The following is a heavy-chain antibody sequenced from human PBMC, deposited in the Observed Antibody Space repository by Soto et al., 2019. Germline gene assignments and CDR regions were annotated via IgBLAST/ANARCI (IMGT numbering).Heavy chain of an antibody. D-gene: IGHD2-8*01. V-gene: IGHV1-69*01. J-gene: IGHJ5*02. CDR3: ARDRRGYCTNGVCYGWFDP. CDR1: GGTFSSYA. Sequence: QVQLVQSGAEVKKPGSSVKVSCKASGGTFSSYAISWVRQAPGHGLEWMGGIIPIFGTANYAQKFQGRVTITADESTSTAYMELSSLRSEDTAVYYWARDRRGYCTNGVCYGWFDPWGQGTLVTVSS. CDR2: IIPIFGTA.